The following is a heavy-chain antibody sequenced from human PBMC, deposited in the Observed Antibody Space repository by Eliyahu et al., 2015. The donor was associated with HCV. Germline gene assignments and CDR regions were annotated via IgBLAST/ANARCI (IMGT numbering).Heavy chain of an antibody. V-gene: IGHV3-72*01. D-gene: IGHD2-21*01. J-gene: IGHJ3*01. CDR2: SGNRADSYNT. CDR3: ARGFHSFDV. CDR1: GFGFGDXF. Sequence: EVQLVESGGGLVQPGGSLRLSCTASGFGFGDXFXDWVRQAPGKGLGWVGRSGNRADSYNTYYAASVKGRFTISRDISKNSLYLDMNSLETGDTAVYFCARGFHSFDVWGQGTMLTVSS.